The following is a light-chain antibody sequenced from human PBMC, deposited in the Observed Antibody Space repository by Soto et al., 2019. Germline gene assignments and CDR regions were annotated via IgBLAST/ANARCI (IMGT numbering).Light chain of an antibody. J-gene: IGKJ4*01. V-gene: IGKV1-33*01. CDR3: QQYDDLPLT. CDR1: QDISNY. CDR2: DAS. Sequence: DIQMTQSPSSLSASVGDRVTITCQASQDISNYLNWYQQKPGKAPKLLIYDASSLETGVPSRFSGSGSGTDFTFTISSLRPEDIGTYFCQQYDDLPLTFGGGTKVEIK.